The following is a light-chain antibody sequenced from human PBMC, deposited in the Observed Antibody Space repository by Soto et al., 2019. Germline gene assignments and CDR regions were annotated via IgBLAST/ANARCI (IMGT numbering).Light chain of an antibody. CDR3: QHAYVAPYS. CDR2: SGS. Sequence: DIQMTQSPSSVSASLGDTVTITCRASQDINVYLNWYQQNPGEVPKLLIYSGSTLHSGVPSRFTGSGSETDFTLTIRSLQPEDFATYYCQHAYVAPYSFGQGTKVDI. V-gene: IGKV1-39*01. CDR1: QDINVY. J-gene: IGKJ2*03.